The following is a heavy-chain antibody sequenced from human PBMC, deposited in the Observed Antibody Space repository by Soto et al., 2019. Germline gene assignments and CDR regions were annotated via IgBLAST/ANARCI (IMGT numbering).Heavy chain of an antibody. J-gene: IGHJ4*02. CDR1: GGSISSSDYY. CDR3: ARQLKRGVTMVQGVPDALAFFDY. Sequence: PSETLSLTCTVSGGSISSSDYYWGWIRQPPGKGLEWIGSIYHYGTTYYNPSLKSRVTISIDTSKNQLSLKLSSVTAADTAVFYCARQLKRGVTMVQGVPDALAFFDYWGQGNLVTVSS. D-gene: IGHD3-10*01. V-gene: IGHV4-39*01. CDR2: IYHYGTT.